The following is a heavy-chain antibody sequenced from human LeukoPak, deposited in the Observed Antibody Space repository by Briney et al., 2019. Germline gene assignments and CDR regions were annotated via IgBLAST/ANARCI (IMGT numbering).Heavy chain of an antibody. V-gene: IGHV3-48*01. Sequence: GGSLRLSCETSGFTFSSYSMHWVRQAPGKGLEWVSYISSSGSTIYYADSVKGRFSISRDNAKNSLHLQMNSLRAEDTAVYYCARGTVAGKAPYWGQGTLVTVSS. CDR1: GFTFSSYS. CDR2: ISSSGSTI. D-gene: IGHD6-19*01. CDR3: ARGTVAGKAPY. J-gene: IGHJ4*02.